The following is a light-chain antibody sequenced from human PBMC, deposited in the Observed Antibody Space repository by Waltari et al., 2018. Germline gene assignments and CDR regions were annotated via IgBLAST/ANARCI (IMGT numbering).Light chain of an antibody. CDR3: QQYGSSPET. V-gene: IGKV3-20*01. CDR1: QSVTSRN. Sequence: EIVLTQSPGTLSLSPGESATLPCRASQSVTSRNLAWYQQKPGQAPRLLIYGASSRATGIPDRFSGSGSGTDFTLSISSLEPEDFAVYYCQQYGSSPETFGQGTKVEIK. J-gene: IGKJ1*01. CDR2: GAS.